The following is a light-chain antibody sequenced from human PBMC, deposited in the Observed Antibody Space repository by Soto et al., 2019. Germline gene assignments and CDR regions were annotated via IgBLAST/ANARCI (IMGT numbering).Light chain of an antibody. V-gene: IGKV1-5*01. CDR3: HSRA. Sequence: DIQMTQSPSTLSASVGDRVTITCRASQSISSWLAWYQQKPGKAPKLLIYAVSSLQSGVPSRFSGSGSETEFTLTISRLQPDDFATYFCHSRAFGQGTRLEIK. CDR1: QSISSW. J-gene: IGKJ5*01. CDR2: AVS.